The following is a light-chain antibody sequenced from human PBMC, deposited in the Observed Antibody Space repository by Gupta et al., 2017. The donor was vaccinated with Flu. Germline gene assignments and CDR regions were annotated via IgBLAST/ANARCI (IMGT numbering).Light chain of an antibody. Sequence: LTQCRAPLSLSPGERATLSCRANQDISTYLAWYQQKPGQAPRLLTYDAYIRGPGVTARFSGSGSGTEFTLTISSLEPEAFAIYNCQHRDNWPITFGGGTKVEIK. CDR2: DAY. J-gene: IGKJ4*01. CDR3: QHRDNWPIT. CDR1: QDISTY. V-gene: IGKV3-11*01.